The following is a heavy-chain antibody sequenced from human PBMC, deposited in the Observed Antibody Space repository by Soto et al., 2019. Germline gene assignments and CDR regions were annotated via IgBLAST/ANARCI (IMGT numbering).Heavy chain of an antibody. CDR1: GGSISSYY. J-gene: IGHJ4*02. CDR3: ARDLGYYYDSSGYYFDY. Sequence: SETLSLTCTVSGGSISSYYWSWIRQPPGKGLEWIGYIYYSGSTNYNPSLKNRVTISVGTSKNQFSLKLSSVTAADTAVYYCARDLGYYYDSSGYYFDYWGQGTLVTVSS. D-gene: IGHD3-22*01. V-gene: IGHV4-59*01. CDR2: IYYSGST.